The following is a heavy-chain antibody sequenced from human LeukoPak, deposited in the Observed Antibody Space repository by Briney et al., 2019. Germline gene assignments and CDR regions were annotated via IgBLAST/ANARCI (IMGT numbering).Heavy chain of an antibody. CDR1: GYTFTSYG. CDR3: ARDRGPYSSSPPGENAFDI. V-gene: IGHV1-18*01. D-gene: IGHD6-6*01. Sequence: HRASVKVSCKASGYTFTSYGISWVRQAPGQGLEWMGWISAYNGNTNYAQKLQGRVTMTTDTSTSTAYMELRSLRSDDTAVYYCARDRGPYSSSPPGENAFDIWGQGTMVTVSS. J-gene: IGHJ3*02. CDR2: ISAYNGNT.